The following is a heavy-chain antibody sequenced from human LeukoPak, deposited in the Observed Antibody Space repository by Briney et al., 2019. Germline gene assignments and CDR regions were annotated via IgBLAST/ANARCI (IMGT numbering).Heavy chain of an antibody. CDR1: GFTFSSYA. D-gene: IGHD6-13*01. Sequence: PGRSLRLSCAASGFTFSSYAMHWVRQAPGKGLEWVAVISYDGSNKYYADSVKGRFTISRDNSKNTLYLQMNSLRAEDTAVYYCAKDRRYSSSWSWVDYWGQGTLVTVSS. CDR3: AKDRRYSSSWSWVDY. J-gene: IGHJ4*02. V-gene: IGHV3-30-3*01. CDR2: ISYDGSNK.